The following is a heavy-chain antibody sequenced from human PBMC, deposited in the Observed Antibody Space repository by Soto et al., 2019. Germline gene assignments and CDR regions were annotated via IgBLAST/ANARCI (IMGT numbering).Heavy chain of an antibody. Sequence: VKVSCKVSGYPFTSYAIHWVRQAPGQRLEWMGWINGGSGYTKYSQKFQGRVTITRDTSASTAYMELSSLRSEDTAVYYCARDLGGWPDYWGQGTLVTVSS. CDR2: INGGSGYT. D-gene: IGHD2-15*01. V-gene: IGHV1-3*01. J-gene: IGHJ4*02. CDR1: GYPFTSYA. CDR3: ARDLGGWPDY.